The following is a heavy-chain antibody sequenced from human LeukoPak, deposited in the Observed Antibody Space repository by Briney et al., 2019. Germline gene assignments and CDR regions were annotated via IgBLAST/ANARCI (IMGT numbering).Heavy chain of an antibody. CDR3: AKDPRDHSYGWSWRYFDY. CDR2: ISSSSYTI. D-gene: IGHD5-18*01. J-gene: IGHJ4*02. V-gene: IGHV3-48*01. CDR1: GFTFSSYG. Sequence: GGSLRLSCAGSGFTFSSYGMNWVRQAPGKGLEWVSYISSSSYTIYYAGSVKGRFTISRDNSKNTLYLQMNSLRAEDTAVYYCAKDPRDHSYGWSWRYFDYWGQGTLVTVSS.